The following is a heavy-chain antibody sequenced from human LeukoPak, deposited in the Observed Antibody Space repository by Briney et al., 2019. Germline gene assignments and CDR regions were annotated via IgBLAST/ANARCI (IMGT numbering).Heavy chain of an antibody. D-gene: IGHD6-19*01. CDR3: ARDLGLAVASSWGGLDY. V-gene: IGHV3-30*04. CDR1: GFTFRSSS. CDR2: ISYDGVNT. Sequence: GGSLRLSCTACGFTFRSSSMHWVRQAPGKGLEWVAGISYDGVNTYFADSVKGRFTISRDNSKNTLFLQMSSLRHEDTAVYFCARDLGLAVASSWGGLDYWGQGTLVTVSS. J-gene: IGHJ4*02.